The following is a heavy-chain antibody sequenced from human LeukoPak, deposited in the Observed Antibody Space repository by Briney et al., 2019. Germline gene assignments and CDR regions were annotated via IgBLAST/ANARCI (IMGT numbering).Heavy chain of an antibody. J-gene: IGHJ4*02. CDR1: GFTFSSYE. CDR2: ISGSGGST. Sequence: GGSLRLSCAASGFTFSSYEMNWVRQAPGKGLEWVSAISGSGGSTYYADSVRGRFTISRDNSKNTLYLQMNSLRAEDTAVYYCAKDQGVGATTIDYWGQGTLVTVSS. D-gene: IGHD1-26*01. V-gene: IGHV3-23*01. CDR3: AKDQGVGATTIDY.